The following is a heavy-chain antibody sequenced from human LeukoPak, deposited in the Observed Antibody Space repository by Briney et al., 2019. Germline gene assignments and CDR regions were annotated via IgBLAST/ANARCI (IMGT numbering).Heavy chain of an antibody. V-gene: IGHV4-4*02. Sequence: SETLSLTCAVSGGSISSSNWWSWVRQPPGKGLEWIGEIYHSGSTNYNPSLKSRVTISVDKSKNQFSLKLSSVTAADTAVYYCARKVSYGGLPKYNWFDPWGQGTLVTVSS. J-gene: IGHJ5*02. CDR1: GGSISSSNW. CDR2: IYHSGST. CDR3: ARKVSYGGLPKYNWFDP. D-gene: IGHD4-23*01.